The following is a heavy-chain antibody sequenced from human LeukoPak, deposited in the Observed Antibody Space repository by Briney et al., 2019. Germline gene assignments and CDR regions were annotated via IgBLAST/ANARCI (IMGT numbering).Heavy chain of an antibody. CDR3: ARSSRRVVTAIYFDY. Sequence: PGGSLRLSCAASGFTFSSYGMHWVRQAPGKGLEWVAVIWYDGSNKYYADSVKGRFTISRDNSKNTLYLQMNSLRAEDTAVYYCARSSRRVVTAIYFDYWGQGTLVTVSS. V-gene: IGHV3-33*01. CDR1: GFTFSSYG. D-gene: IGHD2-21*02. CDR2: IWYDGSNK. J-gene: IGHJ4*02.